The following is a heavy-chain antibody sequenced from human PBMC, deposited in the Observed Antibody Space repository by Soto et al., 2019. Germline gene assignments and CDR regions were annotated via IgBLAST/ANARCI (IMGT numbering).Heavy chain of an antibody. Sequence: QVQLQESGPGLVKPSQTLSLTCTVSGGSISSGGYYWSWIRQHPGKGLEWIGYIYYSGSTYYNPSLKSRATISVDTSKNQFSLKLSSVTAADTAVYYCARGKPAGIRYYYGMDVWGQGTTVTVSS. CDR2: IYYSGST. V-gene: IGHV4-31*03. CDR3: ARGKPAGIRYYYGMDV. CDR1: GGSISSGGYY. J-gene: IGHJ6*02.